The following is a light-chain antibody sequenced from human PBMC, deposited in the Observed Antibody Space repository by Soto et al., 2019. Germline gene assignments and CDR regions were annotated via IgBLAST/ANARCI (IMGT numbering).Light chain of an antibody. J-gene: IGLJ2*01. V-gene: IGLV2-14*01. CDR3: TSYTSNAFVV. CDR2: EVS. CDR1: NSDVGGFND. Sequence: QPVLTQPASVSGSPGQSITISCAGTNSDVGGFNDVSWYQHHPGKAPKLMIYEVSNRPSGVSNRFSGSKSGNTASLTISGLQAGDEADYYCTSYTSNAFVVFGGGTKVTVL.